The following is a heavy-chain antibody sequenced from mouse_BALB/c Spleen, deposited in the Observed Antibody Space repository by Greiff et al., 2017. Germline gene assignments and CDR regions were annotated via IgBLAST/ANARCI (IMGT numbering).Heavy chain of an antibody. Sequence: EVMLVESGGGLVKPGGSLKLSCAASGFTFSSYAMSWVRQSPEKRLEWVAEISSGGSYTYYPDTVTGRFTISRDNAKNTLYLQMSSLRSEDTALYYCARGLYDYVFAYWGQGTLVTVSA. CDR3: ARGLYDYVFAY. J-gene: IGHJ3*01. D-gene: IGHD2-4*01. CDR2: ISSGGSYT. V-gene: IGHV5-9-4*01. CDR1: GFTFSSYA.